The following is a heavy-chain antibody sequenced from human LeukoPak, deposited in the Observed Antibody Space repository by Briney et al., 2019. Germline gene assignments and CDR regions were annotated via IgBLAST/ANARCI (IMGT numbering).Heavy chain of an antibody. CDR3: ARREAAAGTWWFDP. V-gene: IGHV5-51*01. Sequence: PGESLKISCQGSGYSFTTYWIGWVRQMPGKGLEWMGNIYPGDSDTRYSPSFKGQVTISADKSISTAYLQWSSLKASDTAMYYCARREAAAGTWWFDPWGQGTLVTVSS. CDR2: IYPGDSDT. D-gene: IGHD6-13*01. J-gene: IGHJ5*02. CDR1: GYSFTTYW.